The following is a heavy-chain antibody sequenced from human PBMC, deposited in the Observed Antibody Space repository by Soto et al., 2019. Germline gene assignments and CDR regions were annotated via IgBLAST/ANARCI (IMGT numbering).Heavy chain of an antibody. Sequence: ASVKVSCKASGYTFTGYYMHLVRQAPGQGLEWXGGXXPXXXXXNXXXKFQGRVTMTRDRSISTAYSEVTGLRFDDTAVFYCARKVRDYNFDYWGQGTLVTASS. CDR1: GYTFTGYY. J-gene: IGHJ4*02. D-gene: IGHD4-4*01. CDR3: ARKVRDYNFDY. V-gene: IGHV1-2*02. CDR2: XXPXXXXX.